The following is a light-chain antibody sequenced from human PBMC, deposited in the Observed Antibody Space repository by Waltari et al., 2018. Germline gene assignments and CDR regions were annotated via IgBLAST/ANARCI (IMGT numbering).Light chain of an antibody. CDR3: QSYDTRLGAWV. CDR1: SSNIGAGYD. Sequence: QSVLTQPPSVSGAPGQRVTISCTGRSSNIGAGYDVHWYQHLPGTAPQLLIYGNTNRPSGVPDQFSGSKSGTSASLVITGLQAEDEANYYCQSYDTRLGAWVFGGGTKLTVL. CDR2: GNT. J-gene: IGLJ3*02. V-gene: IGLV1-40*01.